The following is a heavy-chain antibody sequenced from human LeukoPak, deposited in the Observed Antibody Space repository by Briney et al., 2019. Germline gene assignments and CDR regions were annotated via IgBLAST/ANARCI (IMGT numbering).Heavy chain of an antibody. J-gene: IGHJ4*02. Sequence: KTSETLSLTCTVSGGSISSGSYYWSWIRQPAGKGLEWIGRIYTSGSTNYNPSLKSRVTISVDTSKNQFSLKLSSVTAADTAVYYCARRSSSGWSPYFDYWGQGTLVTVSS. CDR2: IYTSGST. CDR1: GGSISSGSYY. D-gene: IGHD6-19*01. V-gene: IGHV4-61*02. CDR3: ARRSSSGWSPYFDY.